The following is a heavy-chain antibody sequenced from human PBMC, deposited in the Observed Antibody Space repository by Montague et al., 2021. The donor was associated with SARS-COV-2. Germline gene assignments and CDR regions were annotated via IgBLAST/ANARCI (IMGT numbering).Heavy chain of an antibody. CDR3: AKNRDIFWFGEGRDSMDV. J-gene: IGHJ6*02. D-gene: IGHD3-10*01. CDR2: ITYDGSTK. Sequence: SLSLSCAASVFTFNHFAMHWVRQAPGKGLEWVAVITYDGSTKYYPDSLRGRFTISRDSSQKTLYLQMNSLSGEDTAVDYCAKNRDIFWFGEGRDSMDVWGQGTTVIVSS. CDR1: VFTFNHFA. V-gene: IGHV3-30*18.